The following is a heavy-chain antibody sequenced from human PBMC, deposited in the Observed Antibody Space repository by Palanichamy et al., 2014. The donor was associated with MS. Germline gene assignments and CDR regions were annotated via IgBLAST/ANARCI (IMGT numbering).Heavy chain of an antibody. V-gene: IGHV4-39*07. CDR3: ARDRAAARRGDAFDI. CDR1: GASIRGSYYY. Sequence: QLHLQESGPGLVKPSETLSLTCTVSGASIRGSYYYWGWIRQPPGKGLEWIGSVSYTGNTYYNPSLKNRVTIAADTYNNQFTLNVNSVIAADTAVYYCARDRAAARRGDAFDIWGQGTTVSVSS. CDR2: VSYTGNT. J-gene: IGHJ3*02. D-gene: IGHD6-13*01.